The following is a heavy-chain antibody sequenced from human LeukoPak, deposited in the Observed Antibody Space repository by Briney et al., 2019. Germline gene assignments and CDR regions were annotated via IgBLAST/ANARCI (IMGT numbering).Heavy chain of an antibody. CDR2: MNPNSGNT. CDR1: GYTFTSYD. Sequence: ASVKVSCKASGYTFTSYDINWLRQATGQGLEWMGWMNPNSGNTGYAQKFQGRVTITRNTSISTAYMELSSLRSEDTAVYYCARGRRAAAGTDYWGQGTLVTVSS. CDR3: ARGRRAAAGTDY. D-gene: IGHD6-13*01. J-gene: IGHJ4*02. V-gene: IGHV1-8*03.